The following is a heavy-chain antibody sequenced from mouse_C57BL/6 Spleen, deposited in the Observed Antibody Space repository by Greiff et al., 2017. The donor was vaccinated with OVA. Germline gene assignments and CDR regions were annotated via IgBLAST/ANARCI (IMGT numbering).Heavy chain of an antibody. CDR3: AREWTGTGVYAMDC. CDR2: ISDGGSYT. V-gene: IGHV5-4*01. CDR1: GFTFSSYA. J-gene: IGHJ4*01. Sequence: EVQGVESGGGLVKPGGSLKLSCAASGFTFSSYAMSWVRQTPEKRLEWVATISDGGSYTYYPDNVKGRFTISRDNAKNNLYLQMSHLKSEDTAMYYCAREWTGTGVYAMDCWGQGTSVTVSS. D-gene: IGHD4-1*01.